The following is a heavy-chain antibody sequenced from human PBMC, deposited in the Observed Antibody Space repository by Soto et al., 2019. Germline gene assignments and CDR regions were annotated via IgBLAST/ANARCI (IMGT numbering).Heavy chain of an antibody. CDR2: ISGSGGST. J-gene: IGHJ6*02. D-gene: IGHD4-17*01. CDR3: AGPRNYGGNSDYYGMDV. CDR1: GFTFSSYA. V-gene: IGHV3-23*01. Sequence: PGGSLRLSCAASGFTFSSYAMSWVRQAPGKGLEWVSAISGSGGSTYYADSVKGRFTISRDNSKNTLYLQMNSLRAEDTAVYYCAGPRNYGGNSDYYGMDVWGQGTTVTVSS.